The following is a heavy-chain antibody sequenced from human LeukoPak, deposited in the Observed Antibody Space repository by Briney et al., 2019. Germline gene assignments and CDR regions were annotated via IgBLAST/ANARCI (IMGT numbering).Heavy chain of an antibody. CDR1: GFTFSSYW. J-gene: IGHJ5*02. CDR3: ARESPRVIVVVPAAMGGGGWFDP. V-gene: IGHV3-7*01. CDR2: IKQDGSEK. D-gene: IGHD2-2*01. Sequence: GGSLRLSCAASGFTFSSYWMSWIRQAPGKGLEWVANIKQDGSEKYYVDSVKGRFTISRDNAKSSLYLQMNSLRAEDTAVYCCARESPRVIVVVPAAMGGGGWFDPWGQGTLVTVSS.